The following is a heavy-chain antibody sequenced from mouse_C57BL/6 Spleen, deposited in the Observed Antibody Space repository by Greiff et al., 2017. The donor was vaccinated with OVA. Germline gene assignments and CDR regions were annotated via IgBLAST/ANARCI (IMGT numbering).Heavy chain of an antibody. D-gene: IGHD1-1*01. CDR1: GYTFTSYW. Sequence: QVQLQQPGAELVRPGSSVKLSCKASGYTFTSYWMHWVKQRPIQGLEWIGNIDPSDSETHYNQKFKDKATLAVDKSSSTADMQLSSRTSEDSAVYDCARGVVARAMDYWGQGTSVTVSS. V-gene: IGHV1-52*01. J-gene: IGHJ4*01. CDR2: IDPSDSET. CDR3: ARGVVARAMDY.